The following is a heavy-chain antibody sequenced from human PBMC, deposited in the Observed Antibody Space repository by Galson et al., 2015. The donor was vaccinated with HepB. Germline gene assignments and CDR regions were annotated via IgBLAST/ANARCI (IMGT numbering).Heavy chain of an antibody. CDR2: VSVHPQNT. CDR1: GYTFINYG. V-gene: IGHV1-18*01. D-gene: IGHD3-10*01. Sequence: SVKVSCKASGYTFINYGVNWVRQAPGQGPEWMGWVSVHPQNTKYEQKFQDRVTMTMDTSTNTTYMELGSLRSDDTAVYYCARDRRLLWFGTIEPFDIWGQGTMVTVSS. J-gene: IGHJ3*02. CDR3: ARDRRLLWFGTIEPFDI.